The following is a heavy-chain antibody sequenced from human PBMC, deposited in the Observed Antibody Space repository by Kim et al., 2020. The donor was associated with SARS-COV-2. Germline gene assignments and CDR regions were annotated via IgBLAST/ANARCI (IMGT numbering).Heavy chain of an antibody. Sequence: SQTLSLTCAVSGDSVSSYTAAWNWIRQSPSRGLGWLGRTYFRSKWSTNYAVSVQSRININADTSTNQFSLQLNSVTPEDTALYYCARQMSVRFDFWGQGTLVTVSA. V-gene: IGHV6-1*01. CDR3: ARQMSVRFDF. CDR1: GDSVSSYTAA. J-gene: IGHJ4*02. CDR2: TYFRSKWST.